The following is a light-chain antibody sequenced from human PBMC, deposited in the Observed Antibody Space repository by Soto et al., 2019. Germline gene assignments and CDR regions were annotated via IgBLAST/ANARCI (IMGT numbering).Light chain of an antibody. J-gene: IGKJ4*01. CDR1: QGINSA. CDR2: GAT. CDR3: QNFNNDTT. V-gene: IGKV1D-13*01. Sequence: AIQLTQSPSSLSASVGDRVTLTCRASQGINSALAWYQQRSGKPPKLLIFGATSLESGVPSRFSGSGSGTDFTLTIDSLQPEDFATYYCQNFNNDTTFGGGTRVEI.